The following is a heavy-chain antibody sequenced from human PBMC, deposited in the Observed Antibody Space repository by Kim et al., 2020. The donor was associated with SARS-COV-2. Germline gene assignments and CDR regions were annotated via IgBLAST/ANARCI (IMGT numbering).Heavy chain of an antibody. CDR3: TRDNGYNWFDP. CDR1: GFTFTTSW. Sequence: GGSLRLSCAASGFTFTTSWMTWVRQATGKGLEWVANINLDGTKTNYVDSVKGRFTISRDNAKNSLYLQMNSLKAEDTAVYYCTRDNGYNWFDPWGQGTLVTVSS. D-gene: IGHD2-8*01. J-gene: IGHJ5*02. V-gene: IGHV3-7*03. CDR2: INLDGTKT.